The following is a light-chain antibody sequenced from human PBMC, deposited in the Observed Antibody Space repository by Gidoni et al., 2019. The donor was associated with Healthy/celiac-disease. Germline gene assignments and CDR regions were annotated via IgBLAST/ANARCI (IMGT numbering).Light chain of an antibody. J-gene: IGKJ5*01. CDR2: DAS. CDR1: QSVSRY. CDR3: QQRSNWPVT. V-gene: IGKV3-11*01. Sequence: ATLALSPGERAPLYCRASQSVSRYLAWYQQKPGQAPRLLIYDASNRATGIPARFSGSGSGTDFTLTISSLEPEDFAVYYCQQRSNWPVTFGQGTRLEIK.